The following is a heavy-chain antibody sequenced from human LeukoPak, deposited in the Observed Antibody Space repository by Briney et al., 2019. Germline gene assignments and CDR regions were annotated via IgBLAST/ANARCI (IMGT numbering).Heavy chain of an antibody. CDR3: AKEDTDSSAELDI. V-gene: IGHV3-66*01. Sequence: PGGSLRLSCAASGFTFSSYAMSWVRQAPGKGLEWVSVIYSGGSTYYADSVKGRFTISRDNSKNTLYLQMNSLRAEDTTVYYCAKEDTDSSAELDIWGQGTMVTVSS. CDR1: GFTFSSYA. CDR2: IYSGGST. J-gene: IGHJ3*02. D-gene: IGHD3-22*01.